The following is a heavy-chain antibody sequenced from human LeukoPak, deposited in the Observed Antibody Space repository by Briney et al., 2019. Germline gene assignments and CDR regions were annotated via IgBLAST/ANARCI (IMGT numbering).Heavy chain of an antibody. V-gene: IGHV3-30*02. D-gene: IGHD3-10*01. CDR3: AKDWSYYGPQYFDC. CDR2: VGYGGTNK. J-gene: IGHJ4*02. CDR1: GFTFSNYG. Sequence: GGSLRLSCEVSGFTFSNYGMHWVRQVPGRGLEWVALVGYGGTNKYYGDSVKGRFTVSRDNSKNTLYLEMNTMGPGDTAVYYCAKDWSYYGPQYFDCWGQGTLVTVSS.